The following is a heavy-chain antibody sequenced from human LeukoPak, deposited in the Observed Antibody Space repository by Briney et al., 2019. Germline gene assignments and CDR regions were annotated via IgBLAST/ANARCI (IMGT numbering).Heavy chain of an antibody. Sequence: PGGSLRLSCAASGFIFSNAWMSWVRQAPGKGLEWVGRIKSKYNGGTRDYAAPVKDRFTISRDDSKDTLYVQMNSLKIEDTAVYYCTAMDCSGGTCYFIYWGQGTLVTVSS. V-gene: IGHV3-15*01. CDR1: GFIFSNAW. J-gene: IGHJ4*02. D-gene: IGHD2-15*01. CDR3: TAMDCSGGTCYFIY. CDR2: IKSKYNGGTR.